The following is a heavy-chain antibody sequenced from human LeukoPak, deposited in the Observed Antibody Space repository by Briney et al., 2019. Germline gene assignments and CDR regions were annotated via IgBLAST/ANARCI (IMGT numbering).Heavy chain of an antibody. J-gene: IGHJ4*02. CDR2: IYRDDTT. CDR1: GFTVSGNY. V-gene: IGHV3-66*01. Sequence: PGGSLRLSCAASGFTVSGNYMTWVRQAPGKRLEWVSIIYRDDTTYYADSVKGRFIISRDNSKNMLYLHMNSLRAEDTAVYYCARDFPDSGYWLHPFDYWGQGTLVTVST. D-gene: IGHD3-22*01. CDR3: ARDFPDSGYWLHPFDY.